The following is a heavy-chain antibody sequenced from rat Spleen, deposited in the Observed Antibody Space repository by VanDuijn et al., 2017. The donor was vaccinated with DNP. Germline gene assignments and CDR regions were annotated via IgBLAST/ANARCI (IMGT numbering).Heavy chain of an antibody. CDR2: ITSSGGGT. V-gene: IGHV5-31*01. CDR1: GFTFNDYW. CDR3: ARHVDY. Sequence: EVQLVESGGDLVQPGRSLKLSCVASGFTFNDYWMTWIRQVPGKGLEWIASITSSGGGTYYPDSVKGRFTISRDNAKNTLYLQMNSLRSEDTATYYCARHVDYWGQGVMVTVSS. J-gene: IGHJ2*01.